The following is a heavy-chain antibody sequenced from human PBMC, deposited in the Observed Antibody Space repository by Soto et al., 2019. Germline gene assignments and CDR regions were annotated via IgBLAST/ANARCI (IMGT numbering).Heavy chain of an antibody. CDR3: ARGYSAIEY. J-gene: IGHJ4*02. D-gene: IGHD2-21*01. CDR1: GFTFTDDY. V-gene: IGHV3-11*01. Sequence: QVQLVESGGGLVKPGGSLRLSCAASGFTFTDDYMTWVRQAPGKGLEWISYISGSGGTIYYAESVKGRFTISRDNAKTSLYLQMNTLRAEDSALYYCARGYSAIEYWGQGTPVTVSS. CDR2: ISGSGGTI.